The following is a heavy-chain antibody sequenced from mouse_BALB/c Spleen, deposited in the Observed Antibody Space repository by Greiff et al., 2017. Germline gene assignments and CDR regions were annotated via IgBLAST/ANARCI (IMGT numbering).Heavy chain of an antibody. CDR2: ISSGSSTI. CDR1: GFTFSSFG. V-gene: IGHV5-17*02. Sequence: EVMLVESGGGLVQPGGSRKLSCAASGFTFSSFGMHWVRQAPEKGLEWVAYISSGSSTIYYADTVKGRFTISRDNPKNTLFLQMTSLRSEDTAMYYCAREGTASYFDYWGQGTTLTVSS. J-gene: IGHJ2*01. CDR3: AREGTASYFDY. D-gene: IGHD1-2*01.